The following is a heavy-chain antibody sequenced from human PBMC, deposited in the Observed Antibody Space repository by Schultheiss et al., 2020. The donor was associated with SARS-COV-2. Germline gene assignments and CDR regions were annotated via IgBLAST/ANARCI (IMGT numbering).Heavy chain of an antibody. Sequence: GESLKISCEASGFTFSNYDMSWVRRAPGRGLEWVSGINDDAHGTYYADSVKGRFTISRDNSKNTLYLQMNSLRAEDTAVYYCARRGYSYGYKSSYYYYMDVWGKGTTVTVSS. D-gene: IGHD5-18*01. CDR1: GFTFSNYD. V-gene: IGHV3-23*01. CDR3: ARRGYSYGYKSSYYYYMDV. J-gene: IGHJ6*03. CDR2: INDDAHGT.